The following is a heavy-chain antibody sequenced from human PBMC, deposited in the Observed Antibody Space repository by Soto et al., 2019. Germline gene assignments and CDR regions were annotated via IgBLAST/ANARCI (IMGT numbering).Heavy chain of an antibody. CDR1: GYTFTSYA. V-gene: IGHV1-3*01. D-gene: IGHD6-13*01. J-gene: IGHJ5*02. CDR2: INAGNGNT. CDR3: ARDENGSSWTLRWFDP. Sequence: ASVKVSCKASGYTFTSYAMHWVRQAPGQRLEWMGWINAGNGNTKYSQKFQGGVTITRDTSASTAYMELSGLRSEDTAVYFCARDENGSSWTLRWFDPWGQGTLVTVSS.